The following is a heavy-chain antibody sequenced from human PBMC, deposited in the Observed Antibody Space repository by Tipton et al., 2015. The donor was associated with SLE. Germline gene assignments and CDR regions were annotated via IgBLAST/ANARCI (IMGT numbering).Heavy chain of an antibody. CDR2: IYYSGST. V-gene: IGHV4-39*07. J-gene: IGHJ6*02. CDR3: ARGIVGATYYYYGMDV. D-gene: IGHD1-26*01. CDR1: GGSISSSSYY. Sequence: TLSLTCTVSGGSISSSSYYLGWIRQPPGKGLEWIGSIYYSGSTYYNPSLKSRVTISVDTSKNQFSLKLSSVTAADTAVYYCARGIVGATYYYYGMDVWGQGTTVTVSS.